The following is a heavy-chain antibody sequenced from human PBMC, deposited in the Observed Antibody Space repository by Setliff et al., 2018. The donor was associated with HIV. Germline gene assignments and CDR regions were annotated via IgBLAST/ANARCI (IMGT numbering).Heavy chain of an antibody. CDR3: TRDAVTGTPGGYYFYYMDV. J-gene: IGHJ6*03. V-gene: IGHV4-34*01. CDR2: INYSGHT. Sequence: LSLTCAVYGESFNTYFWSWIRQPPGKGLEWIGEINYSGHTNYNSSPKSRVTISVDTSKNQFSLALTSVTAADTAVYYCTRDAVTGTPGGYYFYYMDVWGKGTTVTVSS. CDR1: GESFNTYF. D-gene: IGHD1-1*01.